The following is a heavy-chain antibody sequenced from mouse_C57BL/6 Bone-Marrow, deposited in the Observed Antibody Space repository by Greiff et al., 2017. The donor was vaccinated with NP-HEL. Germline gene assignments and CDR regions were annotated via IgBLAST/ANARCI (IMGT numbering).Heavy chain of an antibody. CDR3: TRVGRRRAY. J-gene: IGHJ3*01. CDR2: IDPADGDT. CDR1: GFNIKDYY. Sequence: EVQLQQSGAELVRPGASVKLSCTASGFNIKDYYMHWVKQRPEQGLEWIGRIDPADGDTDYDPKFQGKATMTADTSSNTAYLPLSSLTSEDTAVYYWTRVGRRRAYWGQGTLVTVSA. V-gene: IGHV14-1*01.